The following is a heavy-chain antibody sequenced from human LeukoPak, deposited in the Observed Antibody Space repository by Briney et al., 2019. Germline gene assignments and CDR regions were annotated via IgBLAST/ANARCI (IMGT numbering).Heavy chain of an antibody. V-gene: IGHV3-23*01. Sequence: GGSLRLSCAASGFTFNNYPMSWVRQAPGKGLEWVSSINPSGGNTYYADSVKGRFTISRDNPKNTLYLQMNSLRAEDTALYYCAKGINGYFDYWGQGTLVTVSS. CDR3: AKGINGYFDY. D-gene: IGHD2-8*01. J-gene: IGHJ4*02. CDR2: INPSGGNT. CDR1: GFTFNNYP.